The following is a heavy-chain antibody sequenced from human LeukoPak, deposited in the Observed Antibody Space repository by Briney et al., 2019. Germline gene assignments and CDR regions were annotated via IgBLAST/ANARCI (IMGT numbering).Heavy chain of an antibody. CDR2: ISDSGGST. CDR1: GFTFSSYA. CDR3: AKGRTRGATVTAFDY. D-gene: IGHD4-17*01. Sequence: GGSLRLSCAASGFTFSSYAMSWVRQAPGKGLEWVSAISDSGGSTYYADSVKGRFTISRDNSKNTLYLQMNSLRAEDTAVYYCAKGRTRGATVTAFDYWGQGTLVTVSS. J-gene: IGHJ4*02. V-gene: IGHV3-23*01.